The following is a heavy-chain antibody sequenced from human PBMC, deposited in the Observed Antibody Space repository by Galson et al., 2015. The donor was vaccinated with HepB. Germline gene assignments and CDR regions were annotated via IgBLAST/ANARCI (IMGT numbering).Heavy chain of an antibody. J-gene: IGHJ4*02. CDR3: ARGGPYCGGDCSGSFDY. V-gene: IGHV1-69*02. CDR1: GGTFSSYT. D-gene: IGHD2-21*02. Sequence: SVKVSCKASGGTFSSYTISWVRQAPGQGLEWMGRIIPILGIANYAQKFQGRVTITADKSTSTAYMELSSLRSEDTAVYYCARGGPYCGGDCSGSFDYWGQGTLVTVSS. CDR2: IIPILGIA.